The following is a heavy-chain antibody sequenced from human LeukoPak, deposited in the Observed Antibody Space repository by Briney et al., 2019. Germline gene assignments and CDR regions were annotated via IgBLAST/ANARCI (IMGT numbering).Heavy chain of an antibody. CDR1: GGSITSSSYY. D-gene: IGHD3-22*01. CDR3: ARVGDHYDSSGYYCDY. J-gene: IGHJ4*02. Sequence: PSETLSLTCTVSGGSITSSSYYWGWIRQPPGKGLEWIGSIYYSGSTYYNPSLKSRVTISVDTSKNQFSLKLSSVTAADTAVYYRARVGDHYDSSGYYCDYWGQGTLVTVSS. V-gene: IGHV4-39*07. CDR2: IYYSGST.